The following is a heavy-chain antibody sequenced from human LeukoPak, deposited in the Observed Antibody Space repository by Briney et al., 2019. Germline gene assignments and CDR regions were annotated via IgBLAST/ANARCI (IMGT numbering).Heavy chain of an antibody. J-gene: IGHJ3*01. V-gene: IGHV3-7*01. CDR1: GGSISSSSYY. CDR2: INQIGSEK. Sequence: PSETLSLTCTVSGGSISSSSYYWGWIRQPPGKGLEWVANINQIGSEKYYVDSVRGRFTISRGNAENSLYLQMKSLRAEDTAVYYCGRDKEEMVRAPYAFGLWGRGTMVIVSS. CDR3: GRDKEEMVRAPYAFGL. D-gene: IGHD3-10*01.